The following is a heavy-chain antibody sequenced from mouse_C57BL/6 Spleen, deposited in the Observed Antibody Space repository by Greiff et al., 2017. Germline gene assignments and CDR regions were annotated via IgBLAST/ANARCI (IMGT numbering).Heavy chain of an antibody. J-gene: IGHJ3*01. V-gene: IGHV1-26*01. D-gene: IGHD1-1*01. CDR2: INPNNGGT. CDR3: ARWDYYGSMGFAY. Sequence: EVMLQQSGPELVKPGASVKISCKASGYTFTDYYMNWVKQSHGKSLEWIGDINPNNGGTSYNLKFKGKATLTVDKSSSTAYMELRSLTSEDSAVYYCARWDYYGSMGFAYWGQGTLVTVSA. CDR1: GYTFTDYY.